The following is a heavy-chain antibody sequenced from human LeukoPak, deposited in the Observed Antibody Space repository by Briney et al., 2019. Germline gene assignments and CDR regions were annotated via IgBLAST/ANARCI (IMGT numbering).Heavy chain of an antibody. CDR1: GGSFSGYY. CDR3: ARRAYYYDSSGYGYYFDY. J-gene: IGHJ4*02. Sequence: SETLSLTCAVYGGSFSGYYWSWIRQPPGKGLEWIGEINHSGSTNYNPSLKSQVTISVDTSKNQFSLKLSSVTAADTAVYYCARRAYYYDSSGYGYYFDYWGQGTLVTVSS. V-gene: IGHV4-34*01. D-gene: IGHD3-22*01. CDR2: INHSGST.